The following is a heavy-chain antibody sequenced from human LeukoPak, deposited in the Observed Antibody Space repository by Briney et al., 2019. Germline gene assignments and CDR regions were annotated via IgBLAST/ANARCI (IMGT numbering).Heavy chain of an antibody. V-gene: IGHV3-30*04. Sequence: GGSLRLSCAASGFTFSSYAMHWVRQAPGKGLEWVAVISYDGSNKYYADSVKGRFTISRDNSKNTLYLQMNSLRAEDTAVYYCAKNQQWTIRGAFDIWGQGTMVTVSS. CDR1: GFTFSSYA. CDR3: AKNQQWTIRGAFDI. CDR2: ISYDGSNK. J-gene: IGHJ3*02. D-gene: IGHD6-19*01.